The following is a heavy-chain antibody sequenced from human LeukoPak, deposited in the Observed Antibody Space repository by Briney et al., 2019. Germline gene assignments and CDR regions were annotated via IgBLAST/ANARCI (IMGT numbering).Heavy chain of an antibody. D-gene: IGHD4-11*01. CDR3: ARDEPYSNYRY. CDR1: GGSISSGSYY. Sequence: SETLSLTCTVSGGSISSGSYYWSWIRQPAGKGLEWIGRIYTSGSTNYNPSLKSRVTISVDTSKNQFSLKLSSVTAADTAVYYCARDEPYSNYRYWGQGTLVTVSS. CDR2: IYTSGST. V-gene: IGHV4-61*02. J-gene: IGHJ4*02.